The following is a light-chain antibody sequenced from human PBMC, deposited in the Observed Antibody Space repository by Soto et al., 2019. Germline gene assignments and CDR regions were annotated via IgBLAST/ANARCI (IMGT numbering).Light chain of an antibody. CDR1: QSIFNW. Sequence: DIQMTQSPSTLSASVGDRVIVTCRASQSIFNWLAWYQQKPGKAPKLLISDASKLESGVPSRFSCVGSGTEFTLIISSLQPDDSATYFCQQYNLDPYTFGQGTKLEIK. CDR2: DAS. V-gene: IGKV1-5*01. CDR3: QQYNLDPYT. J-gene: IGKJ2*01.